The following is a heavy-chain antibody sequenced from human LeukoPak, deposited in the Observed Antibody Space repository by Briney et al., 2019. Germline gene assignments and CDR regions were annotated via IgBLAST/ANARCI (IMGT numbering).Heavy chain of an antibody. CDR1: GYSFSDFW. Sequence: SGESLKISCKGSGYSFSDFWIVWVRQMPGQGLEWMGIIYPGDSDTRYSPSFQGQVTISADKSISTAYLQWSSLKASDTAMYYCARLGGRGSSGSYHGASLSYWGQGTLVTVSS. CDR3: ARLGGRGSSGSYHGASLSY. J-gene: IGHJ4*02. V-gene: IGHV5-51*01. D-gene: IGHD1-26*01. CDR2: IYPGDSDT.